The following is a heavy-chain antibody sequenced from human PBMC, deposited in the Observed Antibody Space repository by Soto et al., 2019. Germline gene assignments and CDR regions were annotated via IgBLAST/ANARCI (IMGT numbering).Heavy chain of an antibody. CDR2: INHSGST. D-gene: IGHD4-17*01. Sequence: QVQLQQWGAGLLKPSETLSLTCAVYGGSFSGYYWSWIRQPPGKGLEWIGEINHSGSTNYNPSLNXRXTXSXXTSKNQFSLKLSSVTAADTAVYYCARDYGGNVFDYWGQGTLVTVSS. J-gene: IGHJ4*02. CDR1: GGSFSGYY. V-gene: IGHV4-34*01. CDR3: ARDYGGNVFDY.